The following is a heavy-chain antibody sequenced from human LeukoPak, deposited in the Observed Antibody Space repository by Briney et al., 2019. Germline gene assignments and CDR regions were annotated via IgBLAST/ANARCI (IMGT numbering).Heavy chain of an antibody. CDR1: GGSISSGDYY. V-gene: IGHV4-30-4*01. CDR3: ARVEKGYYDSSGYFDY. J-gene: IGHJ4*02. D-gene: IGHD3-22*01. CDR2: IYYSGST. Sequence: SQTLSLTCTVSGGSISSGDYYWRWIRQPPGKGLGWIGYIYYSGSTYYNPSLKSRVTISVDTSKNQFSLKLSSVTAADTAVYYCARVEKGYYDSSGYFDYWGQGTLVTVSS.